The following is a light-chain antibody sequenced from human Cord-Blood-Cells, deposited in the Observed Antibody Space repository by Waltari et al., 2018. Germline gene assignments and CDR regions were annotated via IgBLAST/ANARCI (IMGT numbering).Light chain of an antibody. CDR2: DVS. Sequence: QSALTQPPSVSGSPGESLTISCTGTSSDVGGYHYVSWYQQHPDKAPKLMIYDVSNRPSGVSNRFSGSKSGNTASLTISGLQAEDEADYYCSSYTSSSTLPFGSGTKVTVL. J-gene: IGLJ1*01. CDR3: SSYTSSSTLP. V-gene: IGLV2-14*01. CDR1: SSDVGGYHY.